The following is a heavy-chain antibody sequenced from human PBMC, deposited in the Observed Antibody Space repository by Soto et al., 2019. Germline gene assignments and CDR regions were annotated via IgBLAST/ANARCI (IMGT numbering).Heavy chain of an antibody. D-gene: IGHD5-12*01. Sequence: QVQLVQSGAEMKKPGASVKVSCKTSGYTFTDYYIHWVRQAPGQGLGWMGWIDPNSGGTNFAQKFQGRVPMTIDSSISTAYMELGRLTSDDSAVYYCARSPSFRIVAPNIRFYYYAMDVWGLGTKVTVSS. CDR3: ARSPSFRIVAPNIRFYYYAMDV. J-gene: IGHJ6*04. CDR1: GYTFTDYY. V-gene: IGHV1-2*02. CDR2: IDPNSGGT.